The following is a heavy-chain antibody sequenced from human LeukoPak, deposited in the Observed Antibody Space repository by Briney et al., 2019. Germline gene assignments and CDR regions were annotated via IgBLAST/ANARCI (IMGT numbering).Heavy chain of an antibody. CDR2: IDPGDSQT. D-gene: IGHD3-22*01. Sequence: TGESLKISCKGSAYSFTNYWISWVRQVPGKGLELMGRIDPGDSQTNYSPSFQGPVTISADKSISTAYLQWSSLKASDTAMYYCARHSSVLNSFDPWGQGTLVTVSS. CDR1: AYSFTNYW. J-gene: IGHJ5*02. V-gene: IGHV5-10-1*01. CDR3: ARHSSVLNSFDP.